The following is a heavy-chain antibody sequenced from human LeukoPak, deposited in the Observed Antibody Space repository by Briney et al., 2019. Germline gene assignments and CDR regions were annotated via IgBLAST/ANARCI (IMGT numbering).Heavy chain of an antibody. D-gene: IGHD2-15*01. J-gene: IGHJ6*02. Sequence: ASVNVSCKASGYTFTSYYMHWVRQAPGQGLEWMGIINPSGGSTSYAQKFQGRVTMTRDTSTSTVYMELSSLRSEDTAVYYCAREYCSGGSCYSGSRPYYYYYGMDVWGQGTTVTVSS. CDR2: INPSGGST. CDR1: GYTFTSYY. CDR3: AREYCSGGSCYSGSRPYYYYYGMDV. V-gene: IGHV1-46*01.